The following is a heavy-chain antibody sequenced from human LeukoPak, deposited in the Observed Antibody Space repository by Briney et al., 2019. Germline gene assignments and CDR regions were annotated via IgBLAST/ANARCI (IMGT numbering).Heavy chain of an antibody. D-gene: IGHD2-15*01. V-gene: IGHV3-30*18. Sequence: PGRSLRLSCAASGFTFSSYGMHWVRQAPGKGLEWVAVISYDGSNKYYADSVKGRFTISRDNSKNTLYLQMNSLRAEDTAVYYCAKDGFGGYCSGGSCYPKIDYWGQGTLVTVSS. CDR2: ISYDGSNK. CDR1: GFTFSSYG. J-gene: IGHJ4*02. CDR3: AKDGFGGYCSGGSCYPKIDY.